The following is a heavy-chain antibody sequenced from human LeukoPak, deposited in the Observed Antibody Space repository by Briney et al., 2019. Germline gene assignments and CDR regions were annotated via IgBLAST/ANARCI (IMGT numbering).Heavy chain of an antibody. J-gene: IGHJ5*02. CDR1: AGSFNSYY. D-gene: IGHD3-22*01. CDR2: IDYSGST. Sequence: PSETLSLTCTVSAGSFNSYYWSWIRQPPGKGLEWIGYIDYSGSTTYNPSLKSRLTISVDTSKNQFSLKLNSVTAADTAVYYCARVTRDYYDSSGYYFDPWGQGTLVTVSS. CDR3: ARVTRDYYDSSGYYFDP. V-gene: IGHV4-59*08.